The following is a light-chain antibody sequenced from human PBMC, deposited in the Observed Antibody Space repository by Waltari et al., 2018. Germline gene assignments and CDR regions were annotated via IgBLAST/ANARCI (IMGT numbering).Light chain of an antibody. V-gene: IGLV10-54*04. Sequence: QAGLTQPPSVSKGLRQTATLTCSGNRKNVGNEGVSWLQHHPGHPPTLLSYRDDNRPSGSSERFSASRSGSTASLTITGLQPDDEADYYCSAWDSSLYGWVFGGGTKLTVL. J-gene: IGLJ3*02. CDR3: SAWDSSLYGWV. CDR1: RKNVGNEG. CDR2: RDD.